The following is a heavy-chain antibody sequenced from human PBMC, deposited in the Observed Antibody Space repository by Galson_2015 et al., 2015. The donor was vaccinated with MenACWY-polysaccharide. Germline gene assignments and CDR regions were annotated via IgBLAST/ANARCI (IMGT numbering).Heavy chain of an antibody. V-gene: IGHV3-33*01. CDR3: AIESAGVTGTTSPDY. D-gene: IGHD1/OR15-1a*01. CDR1: GFTFSTYV. CDR2: IWYDGSNE. Sequence: SLRLSCAASGFTFSTYVVHWVRQAPGKGLEWMALIWYDGSNEHYADSVRGRFTISRDNSKNTFYLQMNSLRAEDTAVYYCAIESAGVTGTTSPDYWGQGTLVTVSS. J-gene: IGHJ4*02.